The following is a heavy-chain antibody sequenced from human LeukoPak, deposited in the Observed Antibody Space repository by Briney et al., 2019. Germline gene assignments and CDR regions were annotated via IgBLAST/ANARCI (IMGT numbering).Heavy chain of an antibody. J-gene: IGHJ5*02. CDR2: IIPIFGTA. D-gene: IGHD6-19*01. V-gene: IGHV1-69*13. CDR1: GGTFSSYA. CDR3: ARDPIAVAGRGDDNWFDP. Sequence: GAPVKVSCKASGGTFSSYAISWVRQAPGQGLEWMGGIIPIFGTANYAQKFQGRVTITADESTSTAYMELSSLRSEDTAVYYCARDPIAVAGRGDDNWFDPWGQGTLVTVSS.